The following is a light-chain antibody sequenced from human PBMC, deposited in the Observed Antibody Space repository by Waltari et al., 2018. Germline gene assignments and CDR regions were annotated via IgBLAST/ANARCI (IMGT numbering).Light chain of an antibody. CDR3: MQGTNRPYT. Sequence: DVVLPPSPPLLPVTPGQPASISCWWRKSLVHSDGNTYLYWFQHRPGKSPRLLIYKAFSLYGGVPDRFSGSGSGTDFTLKISSVEAEDVGVYYCMQGTNRPYTFGEGTKLE. CDR2: KAF. V-gene: IGKV2-30*02. CDR1: KSLVHSDGNTY. J-gene: IGKJ2*01.